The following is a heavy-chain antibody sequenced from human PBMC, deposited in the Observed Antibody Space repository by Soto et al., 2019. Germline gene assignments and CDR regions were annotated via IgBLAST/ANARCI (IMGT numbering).Heavy chain of an antibody. Sequence: PSETLSLTCAVYGGSFSGYYWSWIRQPPGKGLEWIGEINHSGSTNYNPSLKSRVTISVDTSKNQFSLKLSSVTAADTAVYYCARTSYGSGSYYNGYFDYWGQGTLVTVSS. CDR3: ARTSYGSGSYYNGYFDY. D-gene: IGHD3-10*01. CDR1: GGSFSGYY. CDR2: INHSGST. J-gene: IGHJ4*02. V-gene: IGHV4-34*01.